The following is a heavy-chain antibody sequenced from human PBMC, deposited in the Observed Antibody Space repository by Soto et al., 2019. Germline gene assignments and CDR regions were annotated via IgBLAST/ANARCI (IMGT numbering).Heavy chain of an antibody. CDR2: IFTSGTT. D-gene: IGHD3-16*01. CDR1: GDSIGSGNKY. Sequence: SEPLSLTCTVSGDSIGSGNKYWSWIRQAPGKGLEWIGYIFTSGTTYYKPSLKSRLTMSLDTSQKQFYLKLNSVPEADTAAYFCARVPSPFDFYYAMDVWGQGTTDTVS. CDR3: ARVPSPFDFYYAMDV. J-gene: IGHJ6*01. V-gene: IGHV4-30-4*02.